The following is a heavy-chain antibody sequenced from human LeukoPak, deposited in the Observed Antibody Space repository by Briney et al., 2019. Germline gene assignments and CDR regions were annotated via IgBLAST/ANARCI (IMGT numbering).Heavy chain of an antibody. CDR2: INTEGSST. Sequence: SGGSLRLSCAASGFTFRTYWMHWVRHAPGKGLMWVSRINTEGSSTSYADSVKGRFTISRDNAKNSLYLQMNSLRAEDTAVYYCARGVRDILSGYYTDYYFYYMDVWGKGTTVTVSS. CDR1: GFTFRTYW. CDR3: ARGVRDILSGYYTDYYFYYMDV. D-gene: IGHD3-9*01. J-gene: IGHJ6*03. V-gene: IGHV3-74*01.